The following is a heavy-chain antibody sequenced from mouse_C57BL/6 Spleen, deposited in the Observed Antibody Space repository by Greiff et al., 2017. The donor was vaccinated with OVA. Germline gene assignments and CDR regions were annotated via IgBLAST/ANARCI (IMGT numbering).Heavy chain of an antibody. Sequence: VQLQQSGAELVKPGASVKLSCKASGYTFTSYWMQWVKQRPGQGLEWIGEIDPSDSYTNYNQKFKGKATLTVDTSSSTAYMHLSSLTSEDSAVYYCARYGNYVWYFDVWGTGTTVTVSS. CDR1: GYTFTSYW. CDR3: ARYGNYVWYFDV. CDR2: IDPSDSYT. J-gene: IGHJ1*03. V-gene: IGHV1-50*01. D-gene: IGHD2-1*01.